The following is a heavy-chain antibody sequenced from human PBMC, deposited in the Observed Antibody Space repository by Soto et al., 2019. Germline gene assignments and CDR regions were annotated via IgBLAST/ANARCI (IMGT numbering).Heavy chain of an antibody. CDR1: GFTFSSYG. J-gene: IGHJ4*02. CDR3: ARGGVVVAAPLAY. D-gene: IGHD2-15*01. CDR2: IWYDGSNK. V-gene: IGHV3-33*01. Sequence: GGSLRLSCAASGFTFSSYGMHWVRQAPGKGLEWVAVIWYDGSNKYYADSVKGRFTISRDNSKNTLYLQMNSLRAEDTAVYYCARGGVVVAAPLAYWGQGTLVTVSS.